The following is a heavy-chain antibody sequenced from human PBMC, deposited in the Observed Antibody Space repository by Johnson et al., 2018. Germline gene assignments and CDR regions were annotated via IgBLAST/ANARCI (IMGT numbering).Heavy chain of an antibody. D-gene: IGHD4-23*01. CDR2: ISYDGSNK. CDR3: AKGDDGGKKQDAFEI. J-gene: IGHJ3*02. CDR1: GFTFSSYG. V-gene: IGHV3-30*18. Sequence: QVQLVQSGGGVVQPGRSLRLSCAASGFTFSSYGMHWVRQAPGKGLEWVAVISYDGSNKYYADSVKGRFTISRDNSKNTLYLQMNSLRAEETAVYYCAKGDDGGKKQDAFEIWGQGTMVTVSS.